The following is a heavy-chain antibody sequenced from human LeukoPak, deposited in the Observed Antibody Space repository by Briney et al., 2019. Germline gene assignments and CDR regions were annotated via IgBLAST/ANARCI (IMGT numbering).Heavy chain of an antibody. J-gene: IGHJ5*01. D-gene: IGHD3-10*01. Sequence: PGRSLRLSCAPSGFTFDDYAMHWVRQAPGKGLGGVSGMSGNIVSIAYADSGKGRFNIPKDNSQHTVYLQMNRLPVDATAIYYCAKKPGILWFGDWFDSWGQGTLVTVSS. CDR2: MSGNIVSI. CDR1: GFTFDDYA. CDR3: AKKPGILWFGDWFDS. V-gene: IGHV3-9*01.